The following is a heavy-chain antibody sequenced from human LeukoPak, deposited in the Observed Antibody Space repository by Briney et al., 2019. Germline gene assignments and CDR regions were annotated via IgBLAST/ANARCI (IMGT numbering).Heavy chain of an antibody. D-gene: IGHD3-22*01. V-gene: IGHV1-2*02. CDR3: ARDRGITMIDYYMDV. Sequence: GASVKVSCKASGYTFTGYYMHWVRQAPGQGLEWMGWINPNSGGTNYVQKFQGRVTMTRDTSISTAYMELTRLRSDDTAVYYCARDRGITMIDYYMDVWGKGTTVTVSS. J-gene: IGHJ6*03. CDR1: GYTFTGYY. CDR2: INPNSGGT.